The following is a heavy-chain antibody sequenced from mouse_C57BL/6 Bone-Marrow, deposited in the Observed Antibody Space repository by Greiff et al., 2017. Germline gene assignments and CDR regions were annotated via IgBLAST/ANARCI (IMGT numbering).Heavy chain of an antibody. J-gene: IGHJ1*03. V-gene: IGHV1-59*01. CDR1: GYTFTSYW. CDR3: ARYYDIWYFDV. D-gene: IGHD2-4*01. Sequence: QVQLQQPGAELVRPGTSVKLSCKASGYTFTSYWMHWVKQRPGQGLEWIGVIDPSDSYTNYNQKFKGKATLTVDTSSSTAYMQLSSLTSEDSAVYYSARYYDIWYFDVWGTGTTVTVSS. CDR2: IDPSDSYT.